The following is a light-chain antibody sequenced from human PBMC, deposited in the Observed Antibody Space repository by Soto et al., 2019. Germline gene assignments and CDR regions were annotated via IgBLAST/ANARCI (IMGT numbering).Light chain of an antibody. CDR1: SSDIGDSNY. CDR3: NSFSSSSTAYV. J-gene: IGLJ1*01. Sequence: QSALTQPASVSGSPGQSITISCTGTSSDIGDSNYVSWYQQHPGTAPKLVIYDDSNRPSGVSNRFSGSKSANTASLTISGLQAEDEADYYCNSFSSSSTAYVFGTGTKVTVL. CDR2: DDS. V-gene: IGLV2-14*03.